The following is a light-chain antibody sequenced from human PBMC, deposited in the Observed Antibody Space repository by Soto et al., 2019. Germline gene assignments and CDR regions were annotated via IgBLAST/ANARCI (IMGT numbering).Light chain of an antibody. CDR3: SSYTRTSTPGV. CDR1: SSDVGAYNY. CDR2: EVG. Sequence: QSVLTQPASVSGSPGQSITISCTGTSSDVGAYNYVSWYQQHPGKAPKLMIYEVGNRPSGVSNRFSGSKSGNTASLTISGLQAEDEADYYCSSYTRTSTPGVFGGGTKVTVL. V-gene: IGLV2-14*01. J-gene: IGLJ3*02.